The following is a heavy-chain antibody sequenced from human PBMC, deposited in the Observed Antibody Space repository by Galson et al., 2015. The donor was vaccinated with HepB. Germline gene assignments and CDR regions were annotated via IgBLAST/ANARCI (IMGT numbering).Heavy chain of an antibody. V-gene: IGHV4-4*02. D-gene: IGHD3-22*01. CDR1: GGSISSSNW. CDR3: AGKYYYDSSGYRQPPGWFDP. J-gene: IGHJ5*02. Sequence: ETLSLTCAVSGGSISSSNWWSWVRQPPGKGLEWIGEIYHSGSTNYNPSLKSRVTISVDKSKNQFSLKLSSVTAADTAVYYCAGKYYYDSSGYRQPPGWFDPWGQGTLVTVSS. CDR2: IYHSGST.